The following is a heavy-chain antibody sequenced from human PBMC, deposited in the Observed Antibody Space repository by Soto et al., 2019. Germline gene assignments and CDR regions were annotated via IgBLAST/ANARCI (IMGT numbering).Heavy chain of an antibody. V-gene: IGHV3-23*01. Sequence: EVQLLESGGDLVQPGGSLRLSCAASGFTFSSYAMNWVRQAPGKRLEWVSTLHKSGGRTYYADSVKGRFTISRDNSKNTLYLNMNTLRAEDTAVYYCAKEIDDYYDSSHNLDSWGQGTLVTVSS. J-gene: IGHJ4*02. CDR1: GFTFSSYA. D-gene: IGHD3-22*01. CDR3: AKEIDDYYDSSHNLDS. CDR2: LHKSGGRT.